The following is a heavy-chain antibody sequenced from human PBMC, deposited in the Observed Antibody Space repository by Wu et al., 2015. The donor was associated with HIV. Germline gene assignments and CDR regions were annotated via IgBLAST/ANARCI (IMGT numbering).Heavy chain of an antibody. V-gene: IGHV1-18*01. J-gene: IGHJ6*03. CDR1: GYSFNTYG. D-gene: IGHD3-10*01. Sequence: QVQLVQSGPDVKKPGASVKVSCKASGYSFNTYGITWVRQAPGQGLEWMGWISAYNGDTKFAQKFQGRVTMTTDTSTSTAYMEVTSLRSDDTAVYFCARAGSMVRGVIYYYYYMDVWGKGTTVTVSS. CDR2: ISAYNGDT. CDR3: ARAGSMVRGVIYYYYYMDV.